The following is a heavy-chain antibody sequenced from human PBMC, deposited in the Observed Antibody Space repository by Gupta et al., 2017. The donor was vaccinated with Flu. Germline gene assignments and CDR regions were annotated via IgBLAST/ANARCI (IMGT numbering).Heavy chain of an antibody. J-gene: IGHJ4*02. Sequence: EVQLLESGGGLVQPGGSLRLSCAASGFTFSSYAMSWVREAPGKGLEWVSAISGRGGSTYYADSGKGRFTIYRDNYKNTLYLQMNSLRAEDTAVYYCAKGTSSWSQIGFVGSSTWGQGTLVTVSS. V-gene: IGHV3-23*01. CDR3: AKGTSSWSQIGFVGSST. D-gene: IGHD6-13*01. CDR1: GFTFSSYA. CDR2: ISGRGGST.